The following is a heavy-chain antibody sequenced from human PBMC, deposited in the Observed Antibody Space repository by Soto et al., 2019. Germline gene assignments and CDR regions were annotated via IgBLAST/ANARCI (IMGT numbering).Heavy chain of an antibody. D-gene: IGHD2-2*01. CDR3: ARGYCSSTSCPFDY. CDR1: GGTFSSYS. J-gene: IGHJ4*02. Sequence: SVKVSCKASGGTFSSYSISWVLQAPGQGLEWMGGIIPIFGTANYAQKFQGRVTITADESTSTAYMELSSLRSEDTAVYYCARGYCSSTSCPFDYWGQGTLVTVSS. V-gene: IGHV1-69*13. CDR2: IIPIFGTA.